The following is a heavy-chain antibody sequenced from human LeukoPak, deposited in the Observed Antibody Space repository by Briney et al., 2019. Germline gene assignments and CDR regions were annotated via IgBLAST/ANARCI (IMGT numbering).Heavy chain of an antibody. V-gene: IGHV4-59*01. Sequence: SETLSLTCTVSGGSISSYYWSWIRQPPGRGLEWIGYIYYSGSTNYNPSLKSRVTISVDTSKNQFSLKLSSVTAADTAVYYCARVPDSSGWFDYWGQGTLVTVSS. CDR3: ARVPDSSGWFDY. D-gene: IGHD6-19*01. CDR2: IYYSGST. J-gene: IGHJ4*02. CDR1: GGSISSYY.